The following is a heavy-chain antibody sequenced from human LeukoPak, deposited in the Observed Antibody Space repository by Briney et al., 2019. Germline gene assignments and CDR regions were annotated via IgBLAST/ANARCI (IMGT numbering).Heavy chain of an antibody. J-gene: IGHJ4*02. CDR2: IYYSGST. D-gene: IGHD6-19*01. CDR1: GGSISSYY. CDR3: ARAGYSSGYFDY. Sequence: SETLSLTCTVSGGSISSYYWSWIRQPPGKGLEWIGNIYYSGSTNYNPSLKSRVTISVDTSKNQFSLKLSSVTAADTAVYYCARAGYSSGYFDYWGQGTLVTVSS. V-gene: IGHV4-59*01.